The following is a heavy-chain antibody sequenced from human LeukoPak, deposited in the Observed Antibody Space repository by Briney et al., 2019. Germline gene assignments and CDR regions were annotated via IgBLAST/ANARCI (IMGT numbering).Heavy chain of an antibody. D-gene: IGHD3-22*01. CDR1: GGSISSSNW. Sequence: SGTLSLTCAVSGGSISSSNWWSWVRQPPGKGLEWIGEINHSGSTNYNPSLKSRVTISVDTSKNQFSLKLSSVTAADTAVYYCARGPLSGSGYPFRHWGQGTLVTVSS. J-gene: IGHJ1*01. V-gene: IGHV4-4*02. CDR3: ARGPLSGSGYPFRH. CDR2: INHSGST.